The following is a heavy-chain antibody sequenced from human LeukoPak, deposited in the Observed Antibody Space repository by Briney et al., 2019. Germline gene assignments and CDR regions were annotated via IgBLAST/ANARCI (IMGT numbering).Heavy chain of an antibody. D-gene: IGHD3/OR15-3a*01. V-gene: IGHV4-34*01. CDR2: IYYSGNT. CDR3: ARQTGSGLFILP. Sequence: SETLSLTCAVYGGSFSGYYWSWIRQPPGKGLEWIGSIYYSGNTYYNASLKSQVSISIDTSKNQFSLRLTSVTAADTAVYYCARQTGSGLFILPGGQGTLVTVPS. CDR1: GGSFSGYY. J-gene: IGHJ4*02.